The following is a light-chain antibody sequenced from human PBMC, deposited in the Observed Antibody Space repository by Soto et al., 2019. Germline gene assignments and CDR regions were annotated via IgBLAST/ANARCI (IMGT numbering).Light chain of an antibody. J-gene: IGLJ1*01. Sequence: QSVLTQPASVSGSPGQSLTISCTGTSSDIGGYDFVSWYRQQPGKAPKLLIYEVSHRPSGVSSRFSASTSGNTASLTISGLQAEDEGDYYCSSYTISSTTVFGTGTKVTVL. CDR1: SSDIGGYDF. CDR3: SSYTISSTTV. CDR2: EVS. V-gene: IGLV2-14*01.